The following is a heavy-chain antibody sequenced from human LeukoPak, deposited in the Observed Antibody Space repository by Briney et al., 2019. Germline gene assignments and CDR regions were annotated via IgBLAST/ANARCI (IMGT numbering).Heavy chain of an antibody. CDR3: AKKSGTAAGATGDHFDY. CDR1: GFTFSSYA. Sequence: GGSLRLSCAASGFTFSSYAMSWVRQAPGKGLEWVSVISGSGGSTYYADSVKGRFTISRDNSKNTLYMQMNILIAEDAAVYYCAKKSGTAAGATGDHFDYWAQGSLVTVSS. V-gene: IGHV3-23*01. D-gene: IGHD6-13*01. CDR2: ISGSGGST. J-gene: IGHJ4*02.